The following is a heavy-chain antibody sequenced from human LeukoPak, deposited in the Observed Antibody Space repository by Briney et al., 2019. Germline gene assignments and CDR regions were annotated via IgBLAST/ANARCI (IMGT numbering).Heavy chain of an antibody. V-gene: IGHV3-48*03. J-gene: IGHJ6*03. CDR3: ARDWEQLVPGAYYYYYYMDV. CDR1: GFTFSSYE. Sequence: GGSLRLSCAASGFTFSSYEMNWVRQAPGKGLEWVSYISSSGSTIYYADSVKGRFTISRDNAKNSLYLQMNSLRAEDTAVYYCARDWEQLVPGAYYYYYYMDVWGKGTTVTVSS. D-gene: IGHD6-6*01. CDR2: ISSSGSTI.